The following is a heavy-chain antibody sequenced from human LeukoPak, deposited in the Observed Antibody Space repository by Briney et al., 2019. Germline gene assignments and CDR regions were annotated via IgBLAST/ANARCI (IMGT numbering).Heavy chain of an antibody. V-gene: IGHV3-73*01. CDR2: IASKADNYLT. Sequence: GGSLRLSCAASGFSFSDAGIHWVRHASGKGLEWVGRIASKADNYLTEYAASVKGRFTISRDNSKNTAYLQMNSLKTEDTAVYYCTRHRTIGIGENWFDPWGQGTLVTVSS. J-gene: IGHJ5*02. CDR3: TRHRTIGIGENWFDP. CDR1: GFSFSDAG. D-gene: IGHD3-10*01.